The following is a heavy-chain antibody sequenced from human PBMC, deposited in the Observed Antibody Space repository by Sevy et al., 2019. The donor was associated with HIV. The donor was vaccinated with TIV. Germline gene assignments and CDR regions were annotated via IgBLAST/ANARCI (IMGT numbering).Heavy chain of an antibody. CDR3: AKNMGARPLED. D-gene: IGHD1-26*01. CDR2: IYHSGET. V-gene: IGHV4-38-2*02. J-gene: IGHJ4*02. Sequence: SETLSLTCSVSGYSISSGHYWGWIRQPPGKGLEWIGSIYHSGETYYNPSLKSRVTISVDTSKNQFSLKLNSVTAADMAVYYCAKNMGARPLEDWGQGTLVTVSS. CDR1: GYSISSGHY.